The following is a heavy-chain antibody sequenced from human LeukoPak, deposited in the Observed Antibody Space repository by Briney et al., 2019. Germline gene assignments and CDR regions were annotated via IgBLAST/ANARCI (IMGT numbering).Heavy chain of an antibody. CDR2: INHSGST. CDR1: GGSFSGYY. V-gene: IGHV4-34*01. D-gene: IGHD3-22*01. CDR3: ARGYDSSDYGMDV. J-gene: IGHJ6*02. Sequence: ETXSLTCAVYGGSFSGYYWSWIRQPPGKGLEWIREINHSGSTNYNPSLKSRVTISVDTSKNQFSLKLSSVTAADTAVYYCARGYDSSDYGMDVWGQGTTVTVSS.